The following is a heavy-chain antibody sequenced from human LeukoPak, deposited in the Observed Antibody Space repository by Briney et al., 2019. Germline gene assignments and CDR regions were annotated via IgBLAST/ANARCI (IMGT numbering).Heavy chain of an antibody. CDR1: GGTFSSYA. D-gene: IGHD1-26*01. CDR3: ARDSNSGSYWWFDP. CDR2: IIPIFGTA. V-gene: IGHV1-69*13. J-gene: IGHJ5*02. Sequence: SVKVSCKASGGTFSSYAISWVRQAPGQGLEWMGGIIPIFGTANYARKFQGRVTITADESTSTAYMELSSLRSEDTAVYYCARDSNSGSYWWFDPWGQGTLVTVSS.